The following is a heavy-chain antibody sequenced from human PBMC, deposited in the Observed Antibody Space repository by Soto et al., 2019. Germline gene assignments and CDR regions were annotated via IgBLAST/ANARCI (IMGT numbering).Heavy chain of an antibody. CDR3: ARGVAGPLHWFDP. CDR1: GYTFTSYA. D-gene: IGHD6-19*01. V-gene: IGHV1-3*01. J-gene: IGHJ5*02. Sequence: ASVKVSCKASGYTFTSYAIHWVRRAPGQRLEWMGWINAGNGNTKYSQKLQGRVTITRDTSASTAYMELSSLRSEDTAVYYCARGVAGPLHWFDPWGQGTLVTVSS. CDR2: INAGNGNT.